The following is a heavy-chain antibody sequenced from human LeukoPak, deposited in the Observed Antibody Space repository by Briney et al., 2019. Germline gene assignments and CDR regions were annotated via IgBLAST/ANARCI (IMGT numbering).Heavy chain of an antibody. D-gene: IGHD6-19*01. J-gene: IGHJ4*02. CDR1: GGSFSGYY. V-gene: IGHV4-34*01. CDR2: INHSGST. CDR3: ARGRGWYNY. Sequence: SETLSLTCAVYGGSFSGYYWSWIRQPPGKGLEWIGEINHSGSTNYNLSLKSRVTISVDTSKNQFSLKLSSVTAADTAVYYCARGRGWYNYWGQGTLVTVSS.